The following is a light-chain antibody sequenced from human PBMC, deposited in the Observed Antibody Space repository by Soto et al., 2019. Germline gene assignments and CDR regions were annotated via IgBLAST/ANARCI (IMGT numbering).Light chain of an antibody. CDR1: QDISNY. J-gene: IGKJ5*01. V-gene: IGKV1-16*02. CDR3: QQYYSYPIT. Sequence: DIQMTQSPSSLSASVGDRVTITCRASQDISNYLAWFQQKPGKAPKSLIYAAYTLQSGVPTKFSGSGRGTDFTLTISSLQPEDFATYYCQQYYSYPITFGQGTRLEIK. CDR2: AAY.